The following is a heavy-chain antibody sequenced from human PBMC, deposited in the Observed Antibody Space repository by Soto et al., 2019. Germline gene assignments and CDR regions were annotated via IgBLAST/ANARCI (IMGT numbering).Heavy chain of an antibody. CDR1: GFTFSSYA. V-gene: IGHV3-23*01. J-gene: IGHJ4*02. D-gene: IGHD3-22*01. CDR2: ISGSGGST. CDR3: AKGSYYDSSGYSDY. Sequence: GGSLRLSCAASGFTFSSYAMSWVRQAPGKGLEWVSAISGSGGSTYYADSVKGRFTISRDNSKNTLYLQMNSLRAEDTAVYYCAKGSYYDSSGYSDYWGQGTLVTVSS.